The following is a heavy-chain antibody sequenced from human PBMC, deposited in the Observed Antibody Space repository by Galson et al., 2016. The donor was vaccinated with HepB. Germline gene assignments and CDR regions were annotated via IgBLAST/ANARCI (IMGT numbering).Heavy chain of an antibody. CDR2: INADDHNT. D-gene: IGHD1-7*01. CDR3: ASLFGTTGAFDI. CDR1: GHTFTTYA. Sequence: SVKVSCKASGHTFTTYAIHWVRQAPGQRLEWMGWINADDHNTRCSQRFQDRVTIRRDTSASTTYMELGSLRFDDTAVYYCASLFGTTGAFDIWGQGTMVT. J-gene: IGHJ3*02. V-gene: IGHV1-3*01.